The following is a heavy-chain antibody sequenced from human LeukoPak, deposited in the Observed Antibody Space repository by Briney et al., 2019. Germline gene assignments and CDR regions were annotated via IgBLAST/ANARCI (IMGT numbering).Heavy chain of an antibody. Sequence: SETLSLTCAVYGGSFSGYYWSWIRQPPGKGLEWIGEINHSGSTNYNPSLKSRVTISVDTSKNQFSLKLSSVTAADTAVYYCARPSYAIRLRYAFDIWGQGTMVTVSS. CDR3: ARPSYAIRLRYAFDI. V-gene: IGHV4-34*01. CDR1: GGSFSGYY. D-gene: IGHD3-16*01. J-gene: IGHJ3*02. CDR2: INHSGST.